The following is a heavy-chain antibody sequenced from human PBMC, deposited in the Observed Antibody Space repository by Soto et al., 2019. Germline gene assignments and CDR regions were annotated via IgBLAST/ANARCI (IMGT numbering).Heavy chain of an antibody. CDR2: ICYSDIT. D-gene: IGHD4-4*01. V-gene: IGHV4-59*01. J-gene: IGHJ4*02. Sequence: QVQLQESGPGLVKPSETLSLTCIVSVGSFSSFCWSWIRQPPGKGLDWIGYICYSDITNYNPSLKSRVPISVDPTKNQLSLRLSYVTAADTAVYYCATGDYSNSWNNGHYDYWGQGALVTVSS. CDR1: VGSFSSFC. CDR3: ATGDYSNSWNNGHYDY.